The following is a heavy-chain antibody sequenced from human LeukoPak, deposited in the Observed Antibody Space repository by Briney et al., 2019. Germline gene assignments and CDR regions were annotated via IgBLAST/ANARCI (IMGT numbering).Heavy chain of an antibody. J-gene: IGHJ6*03. CDR2: IRYDGSNK. CDR3: AKGLSYCGGDCYYHYYYMDV. V-gene: IGHV3-30*02. Sequence: PGGSLRLSCAASGFTFSSYGMHWVRQAPGKGLHWVAFIRYDGSNKYYADSVKGRFSISRDNSKNTLYLQMNSLRAEDTAVYYCAKGLSYCGGDCYYHYYYMDVWGKGTTVTISS. D-gene: IGHD2-21*02. CDR1: GFTFSSYG.